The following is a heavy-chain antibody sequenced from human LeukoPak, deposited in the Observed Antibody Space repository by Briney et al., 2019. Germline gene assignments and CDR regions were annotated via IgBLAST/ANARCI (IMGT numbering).Heavy chain of an antibody. CDR2: IYSGGST. Sequence: GGSLRLSCAASGFTVSSNYMSWVRQAPGKGLEWVSVIYSGGSTYYADSVKGRFTISRENAKNSFYLQMNSLRVGDTAVYYCARSKVITFGGVNYGMDVWGQGTTVTVSS. CDR1: GFTVSSNY. V-gene: IGHV3-66*01. J-gene: IGHJ6*02. D-gene: IGHD3-16*01. CDR3: ARSKVITFGGVNYGMDV.